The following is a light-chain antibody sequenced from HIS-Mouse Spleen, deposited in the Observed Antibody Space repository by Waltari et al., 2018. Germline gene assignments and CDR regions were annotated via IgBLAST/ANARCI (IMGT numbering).Light chain of an antibody. CDR3: CSYAGSSTWV. V-gene: IGLV2-14*03. CDR2: DVS. CDR1: SSDVGGYNY. J-gene: IGLJ3*02. Sequence: QSALTQPASVSGSPGQSITISCTGTSSDVGGYNYFSWYQQHPGKAPKLMIYDVSNRPSGVSNRFSGSKSGNTASLTISGLQAEDEADYYCCSYAGSSTWVFGGGTKLTVI.